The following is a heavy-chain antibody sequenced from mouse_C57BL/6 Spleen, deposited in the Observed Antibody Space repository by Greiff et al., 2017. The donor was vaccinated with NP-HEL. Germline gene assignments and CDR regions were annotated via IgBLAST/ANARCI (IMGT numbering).Heavy chain of an antibody. D-gene: IGHD4-1*02. CDR1: GFTFSDYG. V-gene: IGHV5-17*01. CDR3: ATNWDGDAY. J-gene: IGHJ3*01. Sequence: DVMLVESGGGLVKPGGSLKLSCAASGFTFSDYGMHWVRQAPEKGLEWVAYISSGSSTIYYADTVKGRFTISRDNAKNTLFLQMTRLRSEDTAMYYCATNWDGDAYWGQGTLVTVSA. CDR2: ISSGSSTI.